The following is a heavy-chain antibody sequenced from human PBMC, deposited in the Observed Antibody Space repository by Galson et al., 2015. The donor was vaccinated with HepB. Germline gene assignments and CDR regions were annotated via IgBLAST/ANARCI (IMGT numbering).Heavy chain of an antibody. V-gene: IGHV3-30*02. CDR3: ARDSLRLGHCSSTSCHRAYYM. CDR1: GFTFNAFG. CDR2: IRYDGSNN. D-gene: IGHD2-2*01. Sequence: SLRLSCAASGFTFNAFGMHWVRQAPGKGLEWMAFIRYDGSNNYYAESVKGRFSISRDNSKNTLYLQMNTLRSEDTAIYYCARDSLRLGHCSSTSCHRAYYMWGQGTKVTVSS. J-gene: IGHJ3*02.